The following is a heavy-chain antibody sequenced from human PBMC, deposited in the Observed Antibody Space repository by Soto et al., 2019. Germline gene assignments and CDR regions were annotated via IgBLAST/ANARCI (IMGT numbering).Heavy chain of an antibody. CDR2: ISTDGGNK. CDR3: AKGPVRGGDDAFDI. J-gene: IGHJ3*02. V-gene: IGHV3-30*18. CDR1: GFTFSTYG. Sequence: QVQLVESGGGVVQPGRSLRLSCAASGFTFSTYGMHWVRQAPGKGLEWVSFISTDGGNKYYADSVKGRFTISRDNSKNKLYLQMNRLRTEETAVYYCAKGPVRGGDDAFDIWGQGTMVTVSS. D-gene: IGHD3-10*01.